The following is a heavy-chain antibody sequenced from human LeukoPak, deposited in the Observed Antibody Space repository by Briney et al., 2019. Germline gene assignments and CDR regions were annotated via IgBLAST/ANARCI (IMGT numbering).Heavy chain of an antibody. V-gene: IGHV4-61*02. CDR1: GGSISSGSYY. CDR2: IYTSGST. Sequence: PSQTLSLTCTVSGGSISSGSYYWSWIRQPAGKGLEWIGRIYTSGSTNYNPSLKSRVTISVDTSKNQFSLKLSSVTAADTAVYYCVRDGQTTYGGAFEIWGQGTMVTVSS. J-gene: IGHJ3*02. D-gene: IGHD3-10*01. CDR3: VRDGQTTYGGAFEI.